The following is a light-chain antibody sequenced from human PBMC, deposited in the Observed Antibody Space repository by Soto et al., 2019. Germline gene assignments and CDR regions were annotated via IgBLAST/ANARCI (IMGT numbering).Light chain of an antibody. CDR2: GNS. J-gene: IGLJ7*01. CDR1: SSNIGAGYD. Sequence: QSVLTQPPSVSGAPGQRVTISCTGSSSNIGAGYDVHWYQQLPGTAPKLLIYGNSNRPSGVPDRFSGSKSGTSASLAITGLQAEDEAYYYCQSYDSSLSGSKAVFGGGTQLTVL. CDR3: QSYDSSLSGSKAV. V-gene: IGLV1-40*01.